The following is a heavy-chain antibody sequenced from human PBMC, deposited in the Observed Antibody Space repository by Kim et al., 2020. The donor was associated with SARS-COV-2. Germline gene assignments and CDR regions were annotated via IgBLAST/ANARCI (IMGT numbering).Heavy chain of an antibody. V-gene: IGHV3-49*04. CDR1: GFTFGDYA. CDR3: TRDLYYDILAGSSRYYYMDV. Sequence: GGSLRLSCTASGFTFGDYAMSWVRQAPGKGLEWVGVIRSKANGGNTEYAASVKGRFTISRDDSKSIAYLQMNSLKTEDTAVYYCTRDLYYDILAGSSRYYYMDVWGKGTTVTVSS. D-gene: IGHD3-9*01. CDR2: IRSKANGGNT. J-gene: IGHJ6*03.